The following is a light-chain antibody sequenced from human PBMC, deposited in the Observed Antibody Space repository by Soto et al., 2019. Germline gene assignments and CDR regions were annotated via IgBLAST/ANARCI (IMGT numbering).Light chain of an antibody. CDR3: MQGRHWPYT. V-gene: IGKV2-30*01. CDR2: KVS. Sequence: DVVMTQSPLSLPVTLGQPASISCRSSQSLLYCDGDTYLTWFQQRPGQSPRRLIYKVSDRDAGVPDRFSGSGSGTDFTLKISRVEAEDIGVYYCMQGRHWPYTFGQGTKLEIK. CDR1: QSLLYCDGDTY. J-gene: IGKJ2*01.